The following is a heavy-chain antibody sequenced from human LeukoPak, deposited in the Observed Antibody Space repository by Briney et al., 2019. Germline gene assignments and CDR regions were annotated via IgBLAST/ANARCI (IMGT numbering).Heavy chain of an antibody. CDR1: GGSISSYY. J-gene: IGHJ1*01. CDR3: ARGIVSGYYEWFQH. D-gene: IGHD3-22*01. CDR2: IYTSGST. V-gene: IGHV4-4*07. Sequence: SETLSLTCTVSGGSISSYYWSWIRQPAGKGLEWIGRIYTSGSTNYNPSLKSRVTMSVDTSKNQFSLKLSSVTAADTAVYYCARGIVSGYYEWFQHWGQGTLVTVSS.